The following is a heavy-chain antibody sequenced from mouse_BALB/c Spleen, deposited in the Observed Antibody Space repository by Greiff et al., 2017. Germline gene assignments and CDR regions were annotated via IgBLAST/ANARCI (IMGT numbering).Heavy chain of an antibody. CDR2: ISNGGGST. Sequence: EVMLVESGGGLVQPGGSLKLSCAASGFTFSSYTMSWVRQTPEKRLEWVAYISNGGGSTYYPDTVKGRFTISRDNAKNTLYLQMSSLKSEDTAMYYCARPGVYYDYDVGAMDYWGQGTSVTVSS. J-gene: IGHJ4*01. D-gene: IGHD2-4*01. V-gene: IGHV5-12-2*01. CDR1: GFTFSSYT. CDR3: ARPGVYYDYDVGAMDY.